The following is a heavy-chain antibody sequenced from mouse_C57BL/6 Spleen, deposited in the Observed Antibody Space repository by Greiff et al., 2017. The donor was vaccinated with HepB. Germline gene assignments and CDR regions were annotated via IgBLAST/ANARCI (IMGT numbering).Heavy chain of an antibody. CDR1: GYTFTDYE. D-gene: IGHD3-2*02. J-gene: IGHJ4*01. V-gene: IGHV1-15*01. Sequence: QVQLQQSGAELVRPGASVTLSCKASGYTFTDYEMHWVKQTPVHGLEWIGAIDPETGGTAYNQKFKGKAILTADKSSSTAYMELRSLTSEDSAVYYCTRGGSSGPYYAMDYWGQGTSVTVSS. CDR3: TRGGSSGPYYAMDY. CDR2: IDPETGGT.